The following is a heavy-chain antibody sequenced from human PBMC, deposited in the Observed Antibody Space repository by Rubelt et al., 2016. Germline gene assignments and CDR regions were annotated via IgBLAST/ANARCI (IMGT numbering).Heavy chain of an antibody. CDR3: ARDKRPRAAAGHVAFDI. Sequence: EVQLVESGGGLVQPGGSLRLSCAASGFTFSSYEMNWVRQAPGKGLEWVSYISSSGSTIYYADSVKGRFTISRDNAKNSLYLQMNSLRAEDTAVYYCARDKRPRAAAGHVAFDIWGQGTMVTVSS. CDR2: ISSSGSTI. CDR1: GFTFSSYE. J-gene: IGHJ3*02. D-gene: IGHD6-13*01. V-gene: IGHV3-48*03.